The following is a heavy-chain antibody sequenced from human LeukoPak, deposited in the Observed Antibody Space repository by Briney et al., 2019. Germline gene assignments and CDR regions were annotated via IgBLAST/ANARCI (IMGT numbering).Heavy chain of an antibody. CDR3: TRDRSRAEDD. D-gene: IGHD1-14*01. V-gene: IGHV3-23*01. Sequence: PGGSLRLSCADSGFTFSTYVMSWVRQAPGKGLEWVSTISASRGVTKFADSVKGRFTISRDNSKNTLFLQMNSLRGEDTAVYYCTRDRSRAEDDWGQGTLVTVSS. CDR2: ISASRGVT. CDR1: GFTFSTYV. J-gene: IGHJ4*02.